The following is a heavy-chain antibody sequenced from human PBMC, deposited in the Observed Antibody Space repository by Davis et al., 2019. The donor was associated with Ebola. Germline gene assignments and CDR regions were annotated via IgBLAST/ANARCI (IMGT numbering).Heavy chain of an antibody. CDR3: TKGDRDYSSPPFEY. Sequence: GGSLRLSCEASGFSFDAYAMHWVRQAPGKGLEWVSSIWYEGTDGNYADSVRGRFIISRDDSKNTLYLQMSSLRAEDTALYSCTKGDRDYSSPPFEYWGQGTLVTVSS. CDR1: GFSFDAYA. CDR2: IWYEGTDG. D-gene: IGHD3-22*01. V-gene: IGHV3-33*03. J-gene: IGHJ4*02.